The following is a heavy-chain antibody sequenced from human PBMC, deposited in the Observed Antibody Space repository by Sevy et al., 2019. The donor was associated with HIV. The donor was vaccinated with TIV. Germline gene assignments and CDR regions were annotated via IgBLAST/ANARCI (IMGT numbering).Heavy chain of an antibody. CDR1: GFTFSTYG. V-gene: IGHV3-30*02. CDR2: IRFDGTIK. D-gene: IGHD2-2*01. CDR3: AKVLHIVVVPAAIDYCYGMDV. Sequence: GGSLRLSCAASGFTFSTYGMHWVRQAPGKGLEWVAFIRFDGTIKYYTDSVKGRLTISRDNSKNTLYLQVNRLRAEDTAVYFCAKVLHIVVVPAAIDYCYGMDVWGQGTTVTVSS. J-gene: IGHJ6*01.